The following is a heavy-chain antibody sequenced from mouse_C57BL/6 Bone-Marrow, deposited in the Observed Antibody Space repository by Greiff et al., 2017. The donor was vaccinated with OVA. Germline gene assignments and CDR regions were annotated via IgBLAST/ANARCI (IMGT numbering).Heavy chain of an antibody. CDR3: TRLWLLPHYYAMDY. Sequence: EVKVVESGGGLVQPGGSLKLSCAASGFTFSDAWMDWVRQSPEKGLEWVAEIRNKANNHATYYAESVKGRFTISRDDSKSSVYLQMNSLRAEDTGIYYCTRLWLLPHYYAMDYWGQGTSVTVSS. J-gene: IGHJ4*01. CDR1: GFTFSDAW. D-gene: IGHD2-3*01. V-gene: IGHV6-6*01. CDR2: IRNKANNHAT.